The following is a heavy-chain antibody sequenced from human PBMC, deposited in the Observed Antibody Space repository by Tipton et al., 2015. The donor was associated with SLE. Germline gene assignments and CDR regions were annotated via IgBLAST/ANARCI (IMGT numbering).Heavy chain of an antibody. J-gene: IGHJ6*02. D-gene: IGHD4-11*01. V-gene: IGHV3-48*01. CDR1: GFTFSSYS. CDR2: ISSSSSTI. Sequence: SLRLSCAASGFTFSSYSMNWVRQAPGKGLEWVSSISSSSSTIYYADSVKGRFTISRDNAKNSLYLQMNGLRAEDTAVYYCARGFYSNYPSGMGVWGQGPRATVSS. CDR3: ARGFYSNYPSGMGV.